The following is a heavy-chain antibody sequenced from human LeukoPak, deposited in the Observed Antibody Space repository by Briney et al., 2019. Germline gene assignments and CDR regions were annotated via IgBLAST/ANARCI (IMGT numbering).Heavy chain of an antibody. CDR2: ISGSGGST. Sequence: GGSLRLSCAASGFTFSSYAMSWVRQAPGKGLEWVPAISGSGGSTYYADSVKGRFTISRDNSKNTLYLQMNSLRAEDTAVYYCAKGAWWIQLWFAEYYFDYWGQGTLVTVSS. V-gene: IGHV3-23*01. CDR1: GFTFSSYA. CDR3: AKGAWWIQLWFAEYYFDY. J-gene: IGHJ4*02. D-gene: IGHD5-18*01.